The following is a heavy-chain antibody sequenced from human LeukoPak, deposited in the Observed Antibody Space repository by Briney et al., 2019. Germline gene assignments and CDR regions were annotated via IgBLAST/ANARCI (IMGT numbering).Heavy chain of an antibody. Sequence: SETLSLTCTVSGGSISNSSYYWGWIRQPPGKGLEWIGSICYSGSTYYNPSLKSRVTISVDTSKNQFSLKLSSVTAADTAVYYCARLIVGATFANYWGQGTLVTVSS. CDR3: ARLIVGATFANY. V-gene: IGHV4-39*01. CDR2: ICYSGST. CDR1: GGSISNSSYY. D-gene: IGHD1-26*01. J-gene: IGHJ4*02.